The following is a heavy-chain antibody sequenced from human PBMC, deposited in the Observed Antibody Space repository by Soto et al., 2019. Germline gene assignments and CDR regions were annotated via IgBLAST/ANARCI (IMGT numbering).Heavy chain of an antibody. CDR1: GGTFSSYA. CDR2: IIPIFGTA. J-gene: IGHJ6*03. Sequence: QVQLVQSGAEVKKPGSSVKVSCKASGGTFSSYAISWVRQAPGQGLEWMGGIIPIFGTANYAQKFQGRVTFTADESTSQAYMELASLRSEDTAVYYCARDLSPSPGFCRGGSCYLDVWGKGTTVTVSS. V-gene: IGHV1-69*12. D-gene: IGHD2-15*01. CDR3: ARDLSPSPGFCRGGSCYLDV.